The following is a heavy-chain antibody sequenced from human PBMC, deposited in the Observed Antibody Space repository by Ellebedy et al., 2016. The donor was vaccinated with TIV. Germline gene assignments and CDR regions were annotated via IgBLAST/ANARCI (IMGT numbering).Heavy chain of an antibody. Sequence: KVSCKGSGYSFTSYWIGWVRQMPGKGLEWMGIIYPGDSDTRYSPSFQGQVTISADKSISTAYLQWSSLKASDTAMYYCARHRFGELWYFDYWGQGTLVTVSS. D-gene: IGHD3-10*01. CDR2: IYPGDSDT. CDR3: ARHRFGELWYFDY. J-gene: IGHJ4*02. V-gene: IGHV5-51*01. CDR1: GYSFTSYW.